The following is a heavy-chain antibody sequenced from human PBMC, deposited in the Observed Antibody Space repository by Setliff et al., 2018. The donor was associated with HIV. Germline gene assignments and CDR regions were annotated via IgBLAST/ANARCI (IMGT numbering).Heavy chain of an antibody. Sequence: GGSLRLSCAASGFLFHTYWMSWVRQAPGKGLEWVANIKEDGSEKYYADSVKGRFTISRDNAKNSLYLQMNSLRAEDTAVYYCARDHQFSDICDYWGQGTLVTVSS. J-gene: IGHJ4*02. V-gene: IGHV3-7*01. CDR1: GFLFHTYW. CDR2: IKEDGSEK. CDR3: ARDHQFSDICDY. D-gene: IGHD3-9*01.